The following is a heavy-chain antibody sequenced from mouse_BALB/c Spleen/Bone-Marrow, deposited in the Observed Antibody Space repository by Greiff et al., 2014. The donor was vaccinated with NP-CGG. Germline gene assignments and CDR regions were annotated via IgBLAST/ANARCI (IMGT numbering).Heavy chain of an antibody. CDR2: IFPGDSTT. CDR1: GNTFTSYD. Sequence: QVHVKQSGVELVKPGASVKLSCKASGNTFTSYDINWVRQRPEQGLEWIGWIFPGDSTTKYNEKFKGKATLTTDKSSSTVHMQLSRLTPEDSAVYFCVRSRLRDWYFDVWGAGTTVTISS. J-gene: IGHJ1*01. CDR3: VRSRLRDWYFDV. V-gene: IGHV1S56*01. D-gene: IGHD1-2*01.